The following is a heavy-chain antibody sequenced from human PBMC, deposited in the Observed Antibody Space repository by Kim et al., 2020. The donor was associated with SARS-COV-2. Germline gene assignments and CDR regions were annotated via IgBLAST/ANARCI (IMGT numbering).Heavy chain of an antibody. Sequence: KGRFTISRDNSKNTLYLQMNSLRAEDTAVYYCARDLRRYCSSTSCSPFDPWGQGTLVTVSS. J-gene: IGHJ5*02. V-gene: IGHV3-30*07. D-gene: IGHD2-2*01. CDR3: ARDLRRYCSSTSCSPFDP.